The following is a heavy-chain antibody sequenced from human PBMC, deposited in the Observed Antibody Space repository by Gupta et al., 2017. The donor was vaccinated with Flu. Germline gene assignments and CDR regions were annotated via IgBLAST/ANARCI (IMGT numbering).Heavy chain of an antibody. Sequence: QLQLQESGPGLVKPSETLSLTCTVSGGSISSSSYYWGWIRQPPGKGLEWIGSIYYSGSTYYNPSLKSRVTISVDTSKNQFSLKLSSVTAADTAVYYCAITRGDDYGDYSPFDYWGQGTLVTVSS. CDR1: GGSISSSSYY. CDR2: IYYSGST. V-gene: IGHV4-39*01. J-gene: IGHJ4*02. CDR3: AITRGDDYGDYSPFDY. D-gene: IGHD4-17*01.